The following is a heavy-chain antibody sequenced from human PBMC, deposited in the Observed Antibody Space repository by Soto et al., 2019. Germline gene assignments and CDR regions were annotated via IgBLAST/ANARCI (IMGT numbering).Heavy chain of an antibody. CDR3: ASQVRGPYYFDY. CDR2: INPSGGST. D-gene: IGHD3-10*01. CDR1: GYTFTSYY. J-gene: IGHJ4*02. V-gene: IGHV1-46*01. Sequence: GASVKVSCKASGYTFTSYYMHWVRQAPGQGLEWMGIINPSGGSTSYAQKFQGRVTMTRDTSTSTVYMELSSLRSEDTAVYYCASQVRGPYYFDYWGQGTLVTVSS.